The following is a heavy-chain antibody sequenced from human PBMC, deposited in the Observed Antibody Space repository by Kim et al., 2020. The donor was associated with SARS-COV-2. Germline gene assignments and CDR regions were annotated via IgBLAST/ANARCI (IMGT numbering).Heavy chain of an antibody. V-gene: IGHV4-39*01. D-gene: IGHD3-22*01. J-gene: IGHJ6*02. Sequence: PSRKSRVTISVDTSKNQFSLKLSSVTAADTAVYYCARLSDSYYYYYGMDVWGQGTTVTVSS. CDR3: ARLSDSYYYYYGMDV.